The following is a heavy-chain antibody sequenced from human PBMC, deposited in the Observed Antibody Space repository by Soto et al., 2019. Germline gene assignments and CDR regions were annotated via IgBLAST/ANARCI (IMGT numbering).Heavy chain of an antibody. CDR2: ISGRGGST. V-gene: IGHV3-23*01. CDR3: AKDSVEYSSSWGNWFDP. J-gene: IGHJ5*02. Sequence: EVQLLESGGGLVQPGGSLRLSCAASGFTFSSYAMSWVRQAPGKGLEWVSAISGRGGSTYYADSVKGRFTISRANSKNTLYLQMSSLRAEDTAVYYCAKDSVEYSSSWGNWFDPWGQGTLVTVSS. D-gene: IGHD6-6*01. CDR1: GFTFSSYA.